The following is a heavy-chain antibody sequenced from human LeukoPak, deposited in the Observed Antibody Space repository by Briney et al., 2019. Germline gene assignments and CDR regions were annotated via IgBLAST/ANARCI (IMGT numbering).Heavy chain of an antibody. CDR2: IWYDGSKT. V-gene: IGHV3-33*01. Sequence: GGSLRLSCAASGFTFSSHGMHWVRQAPGKGLDWVAVIWYDGSKTLYADYVKGRSTISRDDSRNTLYLQMNSLRAEDTAVYYCAREASGYYRDFWGQGTLVTVSS. CDR1: GFTFSSHG. D-gene: IGHD3-3*01. J-gene: IGHJ4*02. CDR3: AREASGYYRDF.